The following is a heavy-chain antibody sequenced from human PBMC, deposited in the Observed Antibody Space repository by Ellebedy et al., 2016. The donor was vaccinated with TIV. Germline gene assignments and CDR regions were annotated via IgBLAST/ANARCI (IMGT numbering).Heavy chain of an antibody. CDR2: TYYRSKWYN. CDR1: GDSVSSNSAA. J-gene: IGHJ4*02. V-gene: IGHV6-1*01. Sequence: SQTLSLTXXISGDSVSSNSAAWNWIRQSPSRGLEWLGRTYYRSKWYNDYAVSVKSRITINPDTSKNQFSLQLNSVTPEDTAVYYCAREVLWLPHGGGANDYWGQGTLVTVSS. D-gene: IGHD2-21*01. CDR3: AREVLWLPHGGGANDY.